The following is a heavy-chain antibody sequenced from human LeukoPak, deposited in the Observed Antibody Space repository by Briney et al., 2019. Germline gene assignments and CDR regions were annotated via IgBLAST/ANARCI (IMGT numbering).Heavy chain of an antibody. CDR1: GGSIDSNS. Sequence: PSETLSLTCTVSGGSIDSNSWTWIRQPPGKGLEWIGYIYYSGSTNYNPSLKSRVTISVDTSKNQFSLKLSSVTAADTAVYYCASNYYGSGSLDYWGQGNLVTVSS. V-gene: IGHV4-59*08. J-gene: IGHJ4*02. CDR3: ASNYYGSGSLDY. D-gene: IGHD3-10*01. CDR2: IYYSGST.